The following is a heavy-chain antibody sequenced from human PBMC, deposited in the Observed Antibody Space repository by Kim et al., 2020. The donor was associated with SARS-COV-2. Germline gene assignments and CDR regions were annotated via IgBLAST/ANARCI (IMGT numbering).Heavy chain of an antibody. Sequence: SETLSLTCAVYGGSFSGYYWSWIRQPPGKGLEWIGEINHSGSTNYNPSLKSRVTISVDTSKNQFSLKLSSVTAADTAVYYCARSSRYSRNDAFDIWGQGTMVTVSS. CDR1: GGSFSGYY. CDR2: INHSGST. CDR3: ARSSRYSRNDAFDI. V-gene: IGHV4-34*01. J-gene: IGHJ3*02. D-gene: IGHD5-18*01.